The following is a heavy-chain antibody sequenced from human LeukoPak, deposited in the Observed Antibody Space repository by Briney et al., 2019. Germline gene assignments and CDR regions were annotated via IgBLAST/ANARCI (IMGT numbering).Heavy chain of an antibody. CDR2: ISSSSSYI. CDR1: GGSISSSN. J-gene: IGHJ4*02. Sequence: PSETLSLTCAVSGGSISSSNWWSWVRQAPGKGLEWVSSISSSSSYIYYADSVKGRFTISRDNAKNSLYLQMNSLRAEDTAVYYCAREEADREFDYWGQGTLVTVSS. D-gene: IGHD3-22*01. V-gene: IGHV3-21*01. CDR3: AREEADREFDY.